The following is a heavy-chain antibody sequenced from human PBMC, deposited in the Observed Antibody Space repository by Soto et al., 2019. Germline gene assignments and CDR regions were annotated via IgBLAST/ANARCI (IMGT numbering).Heavy chain of an antibody. Sequence: SETLSLTCAVYGGSFSGYYWSWIRQPPGKGLEWIGEINHSGSTNYNPSLKSRVTISVDTSKNQFSLKLSSVTAADTAVYYCARVVVGRMDVWGKGTTVTVSS. V-gene: IGHV4-34*01. J-gene: IGHJ6*03. CDR3: ARVVVGRMDV. CDR1: GGSFSGYY. CDR2: INHSGST. D-gene: IGHD2-2*01.